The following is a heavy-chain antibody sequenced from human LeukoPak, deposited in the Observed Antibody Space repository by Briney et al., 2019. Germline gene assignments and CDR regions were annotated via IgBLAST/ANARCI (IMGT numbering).Heavy chain of an antibody. CDR1: GFTFSGSA. CDR2: IRSKANSYAT. CDR3: ANRIQSAMAMGY. V-gene: IGHV3-73*01. J-gene: IGHJ4*02. D-gene: IGHD5-18*01. Sequence: GGSLRLSCAASGFTFSGSAMHWVRQASGKGLEWVGRIRSKANSYATAYAASVKGRFTISRDNSKNTMYLQMNSLRAEDTAVYYCANRIQSAMAMGYWGQGTLVTVSS.